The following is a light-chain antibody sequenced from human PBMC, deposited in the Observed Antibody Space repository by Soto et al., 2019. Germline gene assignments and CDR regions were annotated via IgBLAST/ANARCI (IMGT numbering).Light chain of an antibody. J-gene: IGKJ1*01. Sequence: EIEMTQSPATLSLAPGERVTLSCRASESVSTNLAWYQQKAGQAPRLLIYGASTRATGIPARFSGSGSGTEFTLTICGLQSEDFAVYYCQQYSIWRTCGQGTKVEIK. CDR3: QQYSIWRT. CDR2: GAS. CDR1: ESVSTN. V-gene: IGKV3-15*01.